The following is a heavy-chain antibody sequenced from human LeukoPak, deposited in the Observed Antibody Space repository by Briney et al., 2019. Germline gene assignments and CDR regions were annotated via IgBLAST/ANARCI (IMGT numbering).Heavy chain of an antibody. Sequence: SETLSLTCTVSGDIINDYYWTWIRQPPGKGLEWIGYIYFSGTTTYNPSLTSRVTISLDTSKNQFSLKLSSMTAADTAVYYCARRFCSSASFRRAINWFDPWGQGTLVTVSS. CDR1: GDIINDYY. CDR3: ARRFCSSASFRRAINWFDP. D-gene: IGHD2-2*01. CDR2: IYFSGTT. J-gene: IGHJ5*02. V-gene: IGHV4-59*01.